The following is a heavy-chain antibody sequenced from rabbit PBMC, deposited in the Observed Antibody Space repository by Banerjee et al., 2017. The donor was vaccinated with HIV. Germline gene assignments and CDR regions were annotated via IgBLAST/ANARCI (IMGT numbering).Heavy chain of an antibody. CDR2: IDPIFGST. CDR3: ARNDAGSSNYYFNL. V-gene: IGHV1S40*01. CDR1: GFSFSSSYY. D-gene: IGHD8-1*01. J-gene: IGHJ4*01. Sequence: QSLEESGGDLVKPGASLTLTCTASGFSFSSSYYMCWVRQAPGKGLEWIGYIDPIFGSTYYATWVDGRFTISSHNAQNTLYLQLNSLTAADTATYFCARNDAGSSNYYFNLWGPGTLVTVS.